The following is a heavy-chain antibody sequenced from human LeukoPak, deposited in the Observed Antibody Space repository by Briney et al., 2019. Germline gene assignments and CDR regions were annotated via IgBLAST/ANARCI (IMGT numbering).Heavy chain of an antibody. CDR2: INAGNGDT. CDR3: ARDRGGTGDFDY. CDR1: GYTFTSYA. V-gene: IGHV1-3*01. J-gene: IGHJ4*02. D-gene: IGHD1-1*01. Sequence: VASVTVSCKASGYTFTSYAMHWVRRAPGQRLEWMGWINAGNGDTKYSQKFQGRVTIARDTSASTAYMELSSLRSEDTAVYYCARDRGGTGDFDYWGQGTLVTVSS.